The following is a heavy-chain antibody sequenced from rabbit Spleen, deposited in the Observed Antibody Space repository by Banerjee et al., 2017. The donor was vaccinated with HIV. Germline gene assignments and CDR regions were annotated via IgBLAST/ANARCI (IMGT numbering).Heavy chain of an antibody. D-gene: IGHD4-2*01. CDR1: GFSFSSTYD. CDR2: ISVGEGGT. V-gene: IGHV1S7*01. Sequence: QQLVESGGGVVKPGASLTLTCTASGFSFSSTYDMCWGRQAPGEGLEWIGIISVGEGGTDYANWVNGRFTNSSDNAQNTVDLHMSGLTAAATATYFCARDAAGREDFNLWGQGTLVTVS. J-gene: IGHJ4*01. CDR3: ARDAAGREDFNL.